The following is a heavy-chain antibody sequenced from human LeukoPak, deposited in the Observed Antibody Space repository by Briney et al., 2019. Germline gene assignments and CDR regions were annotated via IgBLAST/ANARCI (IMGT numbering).Heavy chain of an antibody. V-gene: IGHV3-48*01. CDR3: ARDGDLYYYDSYMDV. Sequence: PGGSLRLSCAVSGFTFSSYSMNWVRQAPGKGLEWVSYISSSSSTIYYADSVKGRFTISRDNAKNSLYLQMNSLRAEDTAVYYCARDGDLYYYDSYMDVWGKGTTVTVSS. D-gene: IGHD3-22*01. CDR2: ISSSSSTI. J-gene: IGHJ6*03. CDR1: GFTFSSYS.